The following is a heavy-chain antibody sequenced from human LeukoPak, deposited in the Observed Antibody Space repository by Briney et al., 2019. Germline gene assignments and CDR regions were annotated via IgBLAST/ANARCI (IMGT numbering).Heavy chain of an antibody. CDR3: ATAHYVWGSYRYFDY. CDR2: FDPEDGET. CDR1: GYTLTELS. V-gene: IGHV1-24*01. Sequence: ASVKVSCKVSGYTLTELSMHWVRQAPGKGLEWMGGFDPEDGETIYAQKFQGRVTMTEDTSTDTAYMEPSSLRSEDTAVYYCATAHYVWGSYRYFDYWGQGTLVTVSS. D-gene: IGHD3-16*02. J-gene: IGHJ4*02.